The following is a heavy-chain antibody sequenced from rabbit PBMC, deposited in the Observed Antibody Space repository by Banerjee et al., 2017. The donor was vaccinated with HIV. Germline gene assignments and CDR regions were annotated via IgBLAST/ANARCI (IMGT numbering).Heavy chain of an antibody. Sequence: QSLEESGGDLVKPGASLTLTCTASGFDLSSYYYMCWVRQAPGKGPDLIACIYNSDGSTYYASWAKGRFTISKTSSTTVDLKLTSLTAADTATYFCARSNYAVAYVTGGFNLRGPGTLVTVS. CDR1: GFDLSSYYY. J-gene: IGHJ4*01. D-gene: IGHD6-1*01. CDR2: IYNSDGST. V-gene: IGHV1S40*01. CDR3: ARSNYAVAYVTGGFNL.